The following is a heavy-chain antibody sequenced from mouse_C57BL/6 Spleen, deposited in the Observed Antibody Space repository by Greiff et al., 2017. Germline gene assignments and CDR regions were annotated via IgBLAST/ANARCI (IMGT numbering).Heavy chain of an antibody. Sequence: QVQLQPSGAELARPGASVKLSCKASGYTFTSYGISWVKQSTGQGLEWLGEISPRSGNTYYNEKFKGKATLTADKSSSTAYMELRSLTSEDSAVYFCARDGYDYDVGMDYWGQGTSVTVSS. V-gene: IGHV1-81*01. CDR2: ISPRSGNT. D-gene: IGHD2-4*01. CDR1: GYTFTSYG. J-gene: IGHJ4*01. CDR3: ARDGYDYDVGMDY.